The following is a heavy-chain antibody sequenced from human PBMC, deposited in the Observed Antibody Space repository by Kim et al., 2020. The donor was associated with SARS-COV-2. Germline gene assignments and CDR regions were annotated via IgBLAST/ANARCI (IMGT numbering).Heavy chain of an antibody. Sequence: GESLKISCKGSGYSFTSYWIGWVRQMPGKGLEWMGIIYPGDSDTRYSPSFQGQVTISADKSISTAYLQWSSLKASDTAMYYCARIPATIFPALRGDLSWFDPWGQGTLVSVSS. CDR3: ARIPATIFPALRGDLSWFDP. CDR2: IYPGDSDT. V-gene: IGHV5-51*01. J-gene: IGHJ5*02. D-gene: IGHD3-3*01. CDR1: GYSFTSYW.